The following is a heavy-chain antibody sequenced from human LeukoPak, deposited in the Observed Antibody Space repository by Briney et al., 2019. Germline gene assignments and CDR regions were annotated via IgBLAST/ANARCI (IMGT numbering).Heavy chain of an antibody. CDR2: ISDSGGST. J-gene: IGHJ6*02. D-gene: IGHD2-21*01. Sequence: GGSLILSCAASGFTFSSYAMTWVRQAPGKGLEWVSGISDSGGSTFYADSVKGRFTISRDNSKNTLYLQMNSLRAEDTAVYYCAKGILSYYYAMDVWGQGTTVTVSS. CDR3: AKGILSYYYAMDV. V-gene: IGHV3-23*01. CDR1: GFTFSSYA.